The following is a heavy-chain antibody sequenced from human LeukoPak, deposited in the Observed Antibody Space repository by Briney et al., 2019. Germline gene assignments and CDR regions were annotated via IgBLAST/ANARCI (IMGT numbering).Heavy chain of an antibody. J-gene: IGHJ4*02. D-gene: IGHD3-3*01. CDR1: RGSIRTYY. CDR3: ARLGLGVDY. V-gene: IGHV4-59*08. Sequence: SETLSLTCTVSRGSIRTYYWSWIRQSPGKGLEWIGYIYDSGTTKYNPSLKSRVTISVDTSKNQFSLKLTSVTAADTALYYCARLGLGVDYWGLGTLVTVSS. CDR2: IYDSGTT.